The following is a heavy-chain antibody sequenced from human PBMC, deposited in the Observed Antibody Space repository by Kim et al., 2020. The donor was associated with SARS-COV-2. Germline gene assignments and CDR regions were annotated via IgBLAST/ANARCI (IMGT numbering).Heavy chain of an antibody. D-gene: IGHD1-7*01. V-gene: IGHV5-10-1*01. J-gene: IGHJ5*02. CDR3: ARVGNSNWFDP. Sequence: NYSPAFQGHVTSSADKSISTAYMQWSSLKASDTAMYYCARVGNSNWFDPWGQGTLVTVSS.